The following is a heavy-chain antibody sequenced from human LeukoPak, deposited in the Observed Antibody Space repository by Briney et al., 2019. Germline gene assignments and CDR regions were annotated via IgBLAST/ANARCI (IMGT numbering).Heavy chain of an antibody. D-gene: IGHD6-13*01. Sequence: GGSLRLSCAASGFTFSSYAMSWVRRAPGKGLEWVSAISGSGGSTYYADSVKGRFTISRDNSKNTLYLQMNSLRAEDTAVYYCANPSSSWYFDYWGQGTLVTVSS. J-gene: IGHJ4*02. V-gene: IGHV3-23*01. CDR3: ANPSSSWYFDY. CDR1: GFTFSSYA. CDR2: ISGSGGST.